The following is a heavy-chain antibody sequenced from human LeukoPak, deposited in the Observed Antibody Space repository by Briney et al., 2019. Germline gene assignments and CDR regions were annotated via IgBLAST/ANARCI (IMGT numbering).Heavy chain of an antibody. CDR3: ARVSGAEAATGGYFDR. Sequence: AGGSLRLSCAASGFTFSSYGMSWVRQAPGKGLEWVSAIGGRDGSTYYADSVQGRFTISRDNSKNTLYLQMNSLSTEDTAVYYCARVSGAEAATGGYFDRWGQGTLVTVSS. CDR1: GFTFSSYG. D-gene: IGHD6-13*01. V-gene: IGHV3-23*01. CDR2: IGGRDGST. J-gene: IGHJ4*02.